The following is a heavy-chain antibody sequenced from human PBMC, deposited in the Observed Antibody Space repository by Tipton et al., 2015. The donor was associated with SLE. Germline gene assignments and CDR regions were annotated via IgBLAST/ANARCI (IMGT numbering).Heavy chain of an antibody. J-gene: IGHJ4*02. CDR2: INHSGST. D-gene: IGHD6-6*01. V-gene: IGHV4-34*03. CDR1: GGSFSGYY. Sequence: TLSLTCAVYGGSFSGYYWSWIRQPPGKGLEWIGEINHSGSTNYNPSLKSRVTISVDTSKNQFSLKLSSVTAADTAVYYSYSSSSAEDYFDYWGQGTLVTVSS. CDR3: YSSSSAEDYFDY.